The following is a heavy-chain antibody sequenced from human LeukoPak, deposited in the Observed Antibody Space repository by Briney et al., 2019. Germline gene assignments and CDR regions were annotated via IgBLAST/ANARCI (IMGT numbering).Heavy chain of an antibody. V-gene: IGHV1-69-2*01. J-gene: IGHJ5*02. D-gene: IGHD4-23*01. Sequence: ASVKVSCKVSGYTFTDYYVHWVQQAPGKGLEWMGLVDPEDGETIYAEKFQGRVTITADTSTDTAYMELSSLRSEDTVVYYCATRLESMVVTPVGIPWGQGTLVTVSS. CDR1: GYTFTDYY. CDR3: ATRLESMVVTPVGIP. CDR2: VDPEDGET.